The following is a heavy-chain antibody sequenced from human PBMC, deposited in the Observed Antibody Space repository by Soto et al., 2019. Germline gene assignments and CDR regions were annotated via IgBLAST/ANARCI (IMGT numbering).Heavy chain of an antibody. D-gene: IGHD6-6*01. CDR3: VRGYSSSLGSYDYYGMDV. CDR2: ISGSGSGT. J-gene: IGHJ6*02. CDR1: GFTFSTYG. V-gene: IGHV3-23*01. Sequence: GGSLRLSCVASGFTFSTYGMTWVRQATGKGLEWVSAISGSGSGTNYADSVKGRITVSRDNSKNILYLQRNSLGSEDTAVYYCVRGYSSSLGSYDYYGMDVWGQGTTVTVSS.